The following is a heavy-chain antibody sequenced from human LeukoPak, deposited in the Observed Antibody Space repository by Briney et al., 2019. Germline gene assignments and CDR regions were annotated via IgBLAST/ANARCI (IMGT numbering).Heavy chain of an antibody. J-gene: IGHJ4*02. CDR3: ARGPRYYYDSSSYSYFDY. CDR2: IKQDGSDK. V-gene: IGHV3-7*01. CDR1: GFSFNTYW. D-gene: IGHD3-22*01. Sequence: PGGYLRLSCVVSGFSFNTYWMSWVRQAPGKGLEWVANIKQDGSDKSYVDSVKGRFTISRDNAKNSVYLQMNSLRAEDTAVYYCARGPRYYYDSSSYSYFDYWGQGTLVTVSS.